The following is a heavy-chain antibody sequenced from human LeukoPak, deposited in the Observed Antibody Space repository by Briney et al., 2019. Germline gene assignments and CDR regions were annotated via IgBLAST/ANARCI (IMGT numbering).Heavy chain of an antibody. Sequence: PGGSLRLSCAASGFTVSSNYMSWVRQAPGKGLEWVSVIYSGGSTYYADSVKGRFTISRDNSKNTLYLQMNSLRAEDTAVYYCAKGPYYDSSGYHDYWGQGTLVTVSS. V-gene: IGHV3-53*05. CDR3: AKGPYYDSSGYHDY. D-gene: IGHD3-22*01. CDR2: IYSGGST. J-gene: IGHJ4*02. CDR1: GFTVSSNY.